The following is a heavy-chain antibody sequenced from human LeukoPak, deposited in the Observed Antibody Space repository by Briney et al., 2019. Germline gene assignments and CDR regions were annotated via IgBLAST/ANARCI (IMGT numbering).Heavy chain of an antibody. V-gene: IGHV4-4*07. J-gene: IGHJ4*02. CDR3: ARDRGYDFWSGYSHFDY. CDR1: GGSISSYY. D-gene: IGHD3-3*01. Sequence: SSETLSLTCTVPGGSISSYYWSWIRQPAGKGLERIGRIYTSGSTNYNPSLKSRVTMSVDTSKNQFSLKLSSVTAADTAVYYCARDRGYDFWSGYSHFDYWGQGTLVTVSS. CDR2: IYTSGST.